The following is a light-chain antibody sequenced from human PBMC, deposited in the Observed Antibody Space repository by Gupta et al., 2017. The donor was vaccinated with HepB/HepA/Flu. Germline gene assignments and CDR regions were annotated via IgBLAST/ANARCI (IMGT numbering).Light chain of an antibody. J-gene: IGLJ2*01. Sequence: SYELTPPPAVSVSPGPTARITCSGDALPKQYAYWYQQKPGQAPVLVIDKDSERPSGIPERFSGSSSGTTVTLTISGVQAEDEADYYCQSADSSGTYVVFGGGTKLTVL. V-gene: IGLV3-25*03. CDR3: QSADSSGTYVV. CDR1: ALPKQY. CDR2: KDS.